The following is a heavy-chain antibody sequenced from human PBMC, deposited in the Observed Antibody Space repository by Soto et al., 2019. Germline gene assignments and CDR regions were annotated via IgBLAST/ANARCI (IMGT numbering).Heavy chain of an antibody. CDR1: GGSISSYY. V-gene: IGHV4-59*01. Sequence: QVQLRESGPGLVKPSETLSLTCTVSGGSISSYYWSWIRQPPGKGLEWIGYIYYSGSTNYNPSLKSRVTISVDTSKNQFSLKLSSVTAADTAVYYCARESAAYSSGWPHYFDYWGQGTLVTVSS. CDR3: ARESAAYSSGWPHYFDY. J-gene: IGHJ4*02. D-gene: IGHD6-19*01. CDR2: IYYSGST.